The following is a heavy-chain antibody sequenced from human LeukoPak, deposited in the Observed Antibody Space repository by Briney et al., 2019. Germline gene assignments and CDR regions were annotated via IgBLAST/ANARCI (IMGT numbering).Heavy chain of an antibody. V-gene: IGHV4-39*01. D-gene: IGHD3-16*01. CDR3: ARVWGGNWFDP. CDR1: GGSISSNGYY. Sequence: SETLSLTCTVSGGSISSNGYYWGWIRQPPGKGLEWIGSFYYTGSTFYSPSLKSRVTISVDTSKNQFSLKLSSVTAADTAVYYCARVWGGNWFDPWGRGTLVTVSS. CDR2: FYYTGST. J-gene: IGHJ5*02.